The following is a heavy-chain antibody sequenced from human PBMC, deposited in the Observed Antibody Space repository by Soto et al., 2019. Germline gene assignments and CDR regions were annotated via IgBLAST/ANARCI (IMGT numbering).Heavy chain of an antibody. CDR1: GFTFSGYW. V-gene: IGHV3-74*01. CDR2: INTNGRST. CDR3: ARALGQARFDP. Sequence: GGSLRLSCAAAGFTFSGYWMHWVLQAPGKGLVWVSHINTNGRSTNYADSVKGRFTIFRDNAKNTLFLQMNSLTAEDTAVYYCARALGQARFDPWGQGTLVTVSS. J-gene: IGHJ5*02.